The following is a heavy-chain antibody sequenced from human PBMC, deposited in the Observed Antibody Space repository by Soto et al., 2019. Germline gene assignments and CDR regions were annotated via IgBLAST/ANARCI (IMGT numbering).Heavy chain of an antibody. CDR3: AKPDYACYYYYYGMDV. CDR2: ISGSGGST. D-gene: IGHD4-17*01. CDR1: GFTFNNYA. Sequence: GGSLRLSCAASGFTFNNYAMSWVRQAPGKGLEWVSAISGSGGSTYYADSVKGRFTISRDNSKNTLYLQMNSLRAEDTAVYYCAKPDYACYYYYYGMDVWGQGTTVTVSS. V-gene: IGHV3-23*01. J-gene: IGHJ6*02.